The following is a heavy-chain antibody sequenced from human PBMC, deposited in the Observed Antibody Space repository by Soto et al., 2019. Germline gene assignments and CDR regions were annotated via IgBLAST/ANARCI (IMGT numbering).Heavy chain of an antibody. CDR2: ISGYNANT. V-gene: IGHV1-18*01. CDR3: ARMGDVPYYYYGLDV. CDR1: GYSFTRYG. D-gene: IGHD3-16*01. Sequence: QVQLVQSGAEVKKPGTSVKVSCKASGYSFTRYGISWVRQAPAQGLEWMGWISGYNANTNYPENLQGRVTMTTDTSTSTAYMEVRNLISDDTAVYYCARMGDVPYYYYGLDVWGQGTTVTFSS. J-gene: IGHJ6*02.